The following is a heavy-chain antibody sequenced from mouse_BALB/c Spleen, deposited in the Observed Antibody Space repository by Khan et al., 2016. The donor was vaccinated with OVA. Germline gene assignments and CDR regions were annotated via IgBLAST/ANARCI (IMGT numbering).Heavy chain of an antibody. CDR2: IWSDGTT. D-gene: IGHD2-10*01. CDR1: GFSLTTYG. Sequence: QVQLKESGPGLAAPSQSLSITCTISGFSLTTYGVHCVRQPPGKGLEWLVVIWSDGTTNYNSALKSRLTITKDNSQSQVFLKMNSLQTDDTAIYFCARQPYYHYDIMDYWGQGTSVTVSS. CDR3: ARQPYYHYDIMDY. J-gene: IGHJ4*01. V-gene: IGHV2-6-1*01.